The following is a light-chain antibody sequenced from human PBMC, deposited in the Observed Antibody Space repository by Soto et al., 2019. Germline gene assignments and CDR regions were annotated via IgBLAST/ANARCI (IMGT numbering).Light chain of an antibody. CDR3: QQYGSSPIT. Sequence: EIVLTQSPGTLSLSPGERATLSCRASQSVSSSYLAWYQQQPGQPPSLLIYGASSRATGIPDRFSGSGSGTDFTLTISRLEPEDFAVYYCQQYGSSPITFGQGTRLEIK. V-gene: IGKV3-20*01. J-gene: IGKJ5*01. CDR1: QSVSSSY. CDR2: GAS.